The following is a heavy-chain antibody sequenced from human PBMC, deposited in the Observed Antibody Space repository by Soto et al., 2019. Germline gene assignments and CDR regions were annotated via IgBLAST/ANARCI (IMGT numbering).Heavy chain of an antibody. Sequence: LSLTCTVSGGSISSSSYYWGWIRQPPGKGLEWIGSIYYSGSTYYNPSLKSRVTISVDTSKNQFSLKLSSVTAADTAVYYCARHCGVLLWFGSYGMDVWGQGTTVTVSS. J-gene: IGHJ6*02. V-gene: IGHV4-39*01. CDR1: GGSISSSSYY. D-gene: IGHD3-10*01. CDR2: IYYSGST. CDR3: ARHCGVLLWFGSYGMDV.